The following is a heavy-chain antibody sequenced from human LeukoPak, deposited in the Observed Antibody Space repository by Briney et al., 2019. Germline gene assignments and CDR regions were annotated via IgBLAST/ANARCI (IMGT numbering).Heavy chain of an antibody. J-gene: IGHJ4*02. CDR3: ASEGEGYCSGGSCYPSSGVDY. CDR2: IYTSGST. V-gene: IGHV4-4*07. CDR1: GGSISSYY. Sequence: SETLSLICSVSGGSISSYYWSWIRQPAGKGLAWIGRIYTSGSTNYNPSLKSRVTMSVDTSKNQFSLKLSSVTAADTAVYYCASEGEGYCSGGSCYPSSGVDYWGQGTLVTVSS. D-gene: IGHD2-15*01.